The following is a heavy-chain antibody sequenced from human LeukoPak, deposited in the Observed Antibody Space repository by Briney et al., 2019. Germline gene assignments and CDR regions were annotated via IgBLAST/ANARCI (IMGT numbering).Heavy chain of an antibody. CDR1: GFTFSSYS. J-gene: IGHJ4*02. V-gene: IGHV3-21*01. CDR3: ARAQWLAVGYYFDY. Sequence: GGSLRLSCAASGFTFSSYSMQWVRQAPGKGLEWVSLISTSSSYIYYADSVKGRFTISRDNAKNSLYLQMNSLRVEDTAVYYCARAQWLAVGYYFDYWGQGTLVTVSS. D-gene: IGHD6-19*01. CDR2: ISTSSSYI.